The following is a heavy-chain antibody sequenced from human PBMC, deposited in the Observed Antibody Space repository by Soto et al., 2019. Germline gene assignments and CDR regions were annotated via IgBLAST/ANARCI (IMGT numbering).Heavy chain of an antibody. CDR1: GYTFTSYY. CDR2: INPSGGST. Sequence: QVQLVQSGAEVKKPGASVKVSCKASGYTFTSYYMHWVRQAPGQVLVWMGIINPSGGSTSYAQKFQGRVTMTRDTATSTFYMELSSLRSEDTAVYYSARGIAAAAYWTQGPLVTVSS. D-gene: IGHD6-13*01. CDR3: ARGIAAAAY. V-gene: IGHV1-46*03. J-gene: IGHJ4*02.